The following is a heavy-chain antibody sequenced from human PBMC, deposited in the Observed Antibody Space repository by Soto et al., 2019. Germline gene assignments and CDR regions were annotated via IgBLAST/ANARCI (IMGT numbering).Heavy chain of an antibody. J-gene: IGHJ4*02. D-gene: IGHD2-8*01. V-gene: IGHV3-64*01. Sequence: EVQLVESGGGLVQPGGSLRLSCATSGFTFSTYAMHWVRQAPGKGLEYVSAISSNGRSTYYANSVKGRFTISRDNSKNTPYLQMDSLRAEDMAVYYCARDRCTNGVCYAPSDYWGQGTLVTVSS. CDR2: ISSNGRST. CDR1: GFTFSTYA. CDR3: ARDRCTNGVCYAPSDY.